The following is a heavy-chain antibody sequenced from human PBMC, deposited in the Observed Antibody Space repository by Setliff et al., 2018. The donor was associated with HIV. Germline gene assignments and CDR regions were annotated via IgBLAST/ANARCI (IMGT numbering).Heavy chain of an antibody. Sequence: GGSLRLSCAATGFNFNTYALHWVRQGPGKGLEWVAVISYDGSNKYYADSVKGRFTISRDNSKNTLYLQMGSLRAEDMAVYYCARSNGQWLKNWFDPWGQGTLVTVSS. CDR1: GFNFNTYA. V-gene: IGHV3-30*14. J-gene: IGHJ5*02. D-gene: IGHD6-19*01. CDR3: ARSNGQWLKNWFDP. CDR2: ISYDGSNK.